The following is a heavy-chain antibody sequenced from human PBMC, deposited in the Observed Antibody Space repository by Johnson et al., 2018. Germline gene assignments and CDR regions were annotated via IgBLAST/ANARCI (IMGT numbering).Heavy chain of an antibody. CDR1: GYTFTSYY. CDR3: AKDGGSWQRVDYSYYYMDV. CDR2: INPSGGST. J-gene: IGHJ6*03. Sequence: QVQLVQSGAEVKKPGASVKVSCKASGYTFTSYYMHWVRQAPGQGLEWMGIINPSGGSTSYAQKFQGSVNMTRDTATSTVYMELSSLRSEDTAVYYCAKDGGSWQRVDYSYYYMDVWGKGTTVTVSS. D-gene: IGHD2-15*01. V-gene: IGHV1-46*01.